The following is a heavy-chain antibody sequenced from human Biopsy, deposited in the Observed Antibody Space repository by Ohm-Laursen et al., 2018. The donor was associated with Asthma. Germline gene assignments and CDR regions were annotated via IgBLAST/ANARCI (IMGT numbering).Heavy chain of an antibody. CDR3: ARGDSSNWSHYYFDY. D-gene: IGHD3-22*01. CDR2: IYSGGTS. CDR1: GFAVSRDH. J-gene: IGHJ4*02. V-gene: IGHV3-53*01. Sequence: SLRLSCSASGFAVSRDHMFWVRQAPGKGLEWVSVIYSGGTSHTADSVRGRFTISRDYSKNTLYLQMHSLRAEDTAACYCARGDSSNWSHYYFDYWGQGTLVTVSS.